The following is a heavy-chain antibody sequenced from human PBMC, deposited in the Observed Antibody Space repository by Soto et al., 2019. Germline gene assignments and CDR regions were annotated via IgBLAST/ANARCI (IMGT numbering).Heavy chain of an antibody. CDR1: GFTVSSNY. J-gene: IGHJ6*03. D-gene: IGHD3-10*01. V-gene: IGHV3-66*01. Sequence: EVQLVESGGGLVQPGGSLRLSCAASGFTVSSNYMSWVRQAPGKGLEWVSVIYSGGSTYYADSVKGRFTISRDNSKNTLYLQMNSLRVEDTAVYYCAKGGSGSYYPYYYYMDVWGKGTTVTVSS. CDR3: AKGGSGSYYPYYYYMDV. CDR2: IYSGGST.